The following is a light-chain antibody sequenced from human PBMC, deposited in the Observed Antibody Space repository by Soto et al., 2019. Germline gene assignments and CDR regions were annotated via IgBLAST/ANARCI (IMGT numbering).Light chain of an antibody. Sequence: EISMTQFPAILSASPGGGATLSCRAAQDVTANFAWYQLRRGQPPRLLIYDISTRATGVPARFSGTGSGTEFTLTINGLQPDDFATYYCQQYSSYSPITFGQGTRLEIK. V-gene: IGKV3-15*01. CDR2: DIS. CDR1: QDVTAN. CDR3: QQYSSYSPIT. J-gene: IGKJ5*01.